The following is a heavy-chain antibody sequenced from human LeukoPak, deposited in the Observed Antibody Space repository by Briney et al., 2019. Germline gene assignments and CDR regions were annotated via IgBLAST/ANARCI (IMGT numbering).Heavy chain of an antibody. CDR2: IKSDGSIT. CDR1: GPTFSSYW. D-gene: IGHD6-25*01. CDR3: AKSQRLVDY. V-gene: IGHV3-74*01. J-gene: IGHJ4*02. Sequence: GGSLRLSCAASGPTFSSYWMHWVRQAPGKGLVWVSRIKSDGSITTYADSVKGRFTISRDDAKNTLYLQTNSLRAEDTAVYYCAKSQRLVDYWGQGTLVTVSS.